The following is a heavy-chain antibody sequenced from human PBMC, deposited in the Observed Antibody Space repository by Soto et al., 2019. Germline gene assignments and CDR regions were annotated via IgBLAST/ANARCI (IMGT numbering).Heavy chain of an antibody. CDR2: INHSGDT. CDR1: GGSFSGYY. J-gene: IGHJ6*02. CDR3: ARTGGMDV. Sequence: QVQLQQWGAGLLKPSETLSLTCAVYGGSFSGYYWSWLRQTPEKGLEWIGEINHSGDTKYNPTLESRVTISVDTSKNQFSLKVNSVSAADTAVYYCARTGGMDVWGQGDTVTVSS. V-gene: IGHV4-34*01.